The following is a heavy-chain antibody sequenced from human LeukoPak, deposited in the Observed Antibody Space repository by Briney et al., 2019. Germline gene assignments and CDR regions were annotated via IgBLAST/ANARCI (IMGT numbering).Heavy chain of an antibody. CDR3: ARDIRTGASCMDV. Sequence: SETLSLTCTVSGGSISSYYWSWIRQPPGKGLEWIGRIYTSGSTNYNPSLKSRVTMSVDTSKNQFSLKLSSVTAADTAVYYCARDIRTGASCMDVWGKGTTVTISS. CDR2: IYTSGST. CDR1: GGSISSYY. V-gene: IGHV4-4*07. D-gene: IGHD3/OR15-3a*01. J-gene: IGHJ6*03.